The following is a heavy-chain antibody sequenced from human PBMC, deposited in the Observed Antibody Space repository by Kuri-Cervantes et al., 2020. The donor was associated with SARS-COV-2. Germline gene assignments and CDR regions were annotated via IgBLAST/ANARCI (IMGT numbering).Heavy chain of an antibody. CDR1: GFTFSSYD. V-gene: IGHV3-21*01. CDR2: ISSSSSYI. D-gene: IGHD4-11*01. Sequence: GESLKISCAACGFTFSSYDMHWVRQATGKGLEWVSSISSSSSYIYYADSVKGRFTISRDNAKNSLYLQMNSLRAEDTAVYYCARDVYPYSKLGHYFDYWGQGTLVTVSS. CDR3: ARDVYPYSKLGHYFDY. J-gene: IGHJ4*02.